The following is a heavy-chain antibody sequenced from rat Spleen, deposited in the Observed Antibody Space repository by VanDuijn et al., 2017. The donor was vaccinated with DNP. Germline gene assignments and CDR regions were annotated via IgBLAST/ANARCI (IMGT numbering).Heavy chain of an antibody. CDR2: ITPGGGNT. Sequence: EVQLVESGGDLVQPGRSLKLSCVASGFPFNNHWMTWIRQVPGKGLEWVASITPGGGNTYFPASVKGRFTISRNNAKNTLYLQMDSLRSEETATYYCARGIITTLAYWSFDFWGPGTMVTVSS. CDR3: ARGIITTLAYWSFDF. J-gene: IGHJ1*01. V-gene: IGHV5-31*01. CDR1: GFPFNNHW. D-gene: IGHD1-6*01.